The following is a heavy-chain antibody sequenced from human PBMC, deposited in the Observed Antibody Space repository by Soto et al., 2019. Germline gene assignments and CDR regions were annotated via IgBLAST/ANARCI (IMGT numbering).Heavy chain of an antibody. V-gene: IGHV3-73*01. J-gene: IGHJ3*02. Sequence: EVQLLESGGGLVQPGGSLKLSCAASGFTVSGYAVHWVRQASGKGLEWVGRIRGKTNSYATAYAASGKGRFTISSEDDKITAYLHNTSLKTDVQAVYYCTGHMGEFSFPHAWDILGQVTMVTVSS. D-gene: IGHD3-16*01. CDR3: TGHMGEFSFPHAWDI. CDR2: IRGKTNSYAT. CDR1: GFTVSGYA.